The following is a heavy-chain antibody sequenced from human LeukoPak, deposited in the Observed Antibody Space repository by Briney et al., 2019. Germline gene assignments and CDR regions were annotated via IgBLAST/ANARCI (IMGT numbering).Heavy chain of an antibody. CDR1: GGSISSSSYY. J-gene: IGHJ5*02. V-gene: IGHV4-39*01. CDR2: IYYSGST. CDR3: ATEGTMIVVVKENRFDP. Sequence: SETLSLTCTVSGGSISSSSYYWGWIRQPPGKGLEWIGSIYYSGSTYYNPSLKSRVTISVDTSKNQFSLKLSSVTAADTAVYYCATEGTMIVVVKENRFDPWGQGTLVTVSS. D-gene: IGHD3-22*01.